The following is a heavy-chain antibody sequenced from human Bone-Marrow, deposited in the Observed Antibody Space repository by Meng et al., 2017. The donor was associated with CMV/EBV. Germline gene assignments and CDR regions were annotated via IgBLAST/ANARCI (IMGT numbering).Heavy chain of an antibody. CDR2: IIPILGIA. CDR1: GGTFSSYA. J-gene: IGHJ4*02. CDR3: ASKKETSFAY. D-gene: IGHD2-2*01. Sequence: SVKVSCKASGGTFSSYAISWVRQAPGQGLEWMGGIIPILGIANYAQKFQGRVTITADKSTSTAYMELSSLRSEDTAVYYCASKKETSFAYWGQGQLVNVSS. V-gene: IGHV1-69*10.